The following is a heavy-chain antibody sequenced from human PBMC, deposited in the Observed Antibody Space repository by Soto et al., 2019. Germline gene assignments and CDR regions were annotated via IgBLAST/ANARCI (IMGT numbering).Heavy chain of an antibody. V-gene: IGHV4-34*01. J-gene: IGHJ5*02. CDR2: INHSGST. CDR3: ARVGMNYDFWSGYYSNWFDP. Sequence: SETLSLTCAVYGGSFSGYYWSWIRQPPGKGLEWIGEINHSGSTNYNPSLKSRVAISVDTSKNQFSLKLSSVTAADTAVYYCARVGMNYDFWSGYYSNWFDPWGQGTLVTVSS. CDR1: GGSFSGYY. D-gene: IGHD3-3*01.